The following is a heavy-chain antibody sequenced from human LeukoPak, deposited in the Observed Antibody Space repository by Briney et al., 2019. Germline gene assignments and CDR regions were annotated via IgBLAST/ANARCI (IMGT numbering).Heavy chain of an antibody. J-gene: IGHJ4*02. CDR2: INEGGNEK. CDR3: ARHPNSNWGY. V-gene: IGHV3-7*03. CDR1: GFTFRNYW. D-gene: IGHD7-27*01. Sequence: PGGSLRLSCAASGFTFRNYWMSWVRQVPGKGLEWVVNINEGGNEKNYVDSVKGRFTASRDNAQNSLYLQMNSLRVEDTAVYYCARHPNSNWGYWGQGTLVTVSS.